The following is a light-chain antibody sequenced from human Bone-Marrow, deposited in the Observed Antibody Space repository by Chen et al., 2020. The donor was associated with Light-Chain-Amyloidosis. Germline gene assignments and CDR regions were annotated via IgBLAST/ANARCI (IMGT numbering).Light chain of an antibody. CDR3: QQYYSAPFT. CDR2: WAS. V-gene: IGKV4-1*01. Sequence: DPVMTQSPDSLAVSLGERATINCKSSQSVLYSSNNKNYLAWYQQKPGQPPKLLISWASTRESGVPDRFTGSGSGTDFTLTISSLQAEDVAVYYCQQYYSAPFTFGPGTKVNIK. J-gene: IGKJ3*01. CDR1: QSVLYSSNNKNY.